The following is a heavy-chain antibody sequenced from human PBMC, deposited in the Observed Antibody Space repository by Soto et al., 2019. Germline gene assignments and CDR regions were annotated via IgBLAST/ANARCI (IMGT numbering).Heavy chain of an antibody. J-gene: IGHJ4*02. V-gene: IGHV3-33*08. CDR3: ARDKDGYLDY. Sequence: GGALRLSCAASGFTFSSYAMNWVRQAPGEGLGWVALIWRDGSTQYYADSVKGRFTISRDNSNNTVYLQLNSLRAEDTALYYCARDKDGYLDYWGLGSLVTVSS. CDR2: IWRDGSTQ. CDR1: GFTFSSYA.